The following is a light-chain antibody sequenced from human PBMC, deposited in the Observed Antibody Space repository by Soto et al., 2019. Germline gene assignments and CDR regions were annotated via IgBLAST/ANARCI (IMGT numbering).Light chain of an antibody. J-gene: IGLJ7*01. CDR3: SSFSSGTTLFV. V-gene: IGLV2-14*01. CDR1: NSDIGDWNY. CDR2: EVN. Sequence: QSALTQPASVSGSPGQSITISCTGANSDIGDWNYVSWYQQYPGKAPKVIIYEVNYRPSGVSYRFSGSKSGNTASLTISGLQAEDEAVYFCSSFSSGTTLFVFGGGTQLTVL.